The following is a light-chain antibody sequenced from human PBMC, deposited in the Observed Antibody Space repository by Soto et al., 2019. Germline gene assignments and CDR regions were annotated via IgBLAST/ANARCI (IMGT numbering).Light chain of an antibody. Sequence: QLVLTQSPSASASLGASVKLTCTLSSGHSNYVIAWPQQQPEKGPRYLMKLNSDGSHSKGDGTPDRVSGSSSGAGRYLSGPSLQSEAEANYCCQTCDIGMRVFGGGTKRTVL. V-gene: IGLV4-69*01. CDR3: QTCDIGMRV. J-gene: IGLJ2*01. CDR2: LNSDGSH. CDR1: SGHSNYV.